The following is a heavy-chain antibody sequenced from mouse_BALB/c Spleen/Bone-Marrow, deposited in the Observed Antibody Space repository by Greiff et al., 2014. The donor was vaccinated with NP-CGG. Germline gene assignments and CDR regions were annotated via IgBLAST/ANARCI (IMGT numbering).Heavy chain of an antibody. CDR3: ARYGSGTFAY. J-gene: IGHJ3*01. V-gene: IGHV5-9*03. Sequence: EVHLVESGVGLVKPGGSLKLSCAASGFTFSSYTMSWVRQTPEKRLEWAATISSGGGNTYYPDSVKGRFTISRDNAKNNLYLQMSSLGSEDTALYYCARYGSGTFAYWGQGTLVTVSA. D-gene: IGHD3-1*01. CDR1: GFTFSSYT. CDR2: ISSGGGNT.